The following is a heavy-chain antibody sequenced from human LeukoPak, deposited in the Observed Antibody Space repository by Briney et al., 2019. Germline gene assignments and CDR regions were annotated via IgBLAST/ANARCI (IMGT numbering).Heavy chain of an antibody. J-gene: IGHJ5*02. D-gene: IGHD3-3*01. V-gene: IGHV4-34*01. CDR1: GGSFSGYY. Sequence: SETLSLTCAVYGGSFSGYYWSWIRQPPGKGLEWIEEINHSGSTNYNPSLKSRVTISVDTSKNQFSLKLSSVTAADTAVYYCARKVLYYDFWSGYWGNNWFDPWGQGTLVTVSS. CDR2: INHSGST. CDR3: ARKVLYYDFWSGYWGNNWFDP.